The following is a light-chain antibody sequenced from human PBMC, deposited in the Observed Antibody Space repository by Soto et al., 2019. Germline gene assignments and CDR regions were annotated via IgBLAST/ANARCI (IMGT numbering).Light chain of an antibody. CDR2: DAF. Sequence: EILMTQSPVTLSVSPGERATLSCRASQSVSSNLAWYQQKPGQAPSLLIYDAFTRATGIPARFSGTGSGTELTLTISSLQSEDFALYYCQQYNDWPLTFGQGTKVEI. J-gene: IGKJ1*01. CDR3: QQYNDWPLT. V-gene: IGKV3-15*01. CDR1: QSVSSN.